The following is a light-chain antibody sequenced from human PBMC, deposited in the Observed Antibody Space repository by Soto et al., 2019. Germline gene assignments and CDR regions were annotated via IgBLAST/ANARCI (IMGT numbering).Light chain of an antibody. Sequence: QSALTQPASVSGSPGQSITISCTGTSSDVGGYNYVSWYQQHPGKAPKLMIYDVSNRPSGVSNRFSGSKSGNTASLTISGLQAEDEADYYCSSYTSSSTLEGVFGGGTKLT. CDR3: SSYTSSSTLEGV. CDR1: SSDVGGYNY. V-gene: IGLV2-14*01. CDR2: DVS. J-gene: IGLJ2*01.